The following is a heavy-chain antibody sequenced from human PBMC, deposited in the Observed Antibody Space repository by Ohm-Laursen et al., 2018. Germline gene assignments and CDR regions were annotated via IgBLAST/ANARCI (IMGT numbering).Heavy chain of an antibody. Sequence: SLRLSCTASGFTISGNYMSWVRQAPGKGLEWVSVIYSGGTTYYADSVKGRFTISRDNSKSTLYLQMNSLRAEDTAVYYCARGGSYQLLYPYYFDYWGQGTLVTVSS. D-gene: IGHD2-2*02. CDR2: IYSGGTT. J-gene: IGHJ4*02. CDR1: GFTISGNY. CDR3: ARGGSYQLLYPYYFDY. V-gene: IGHV3-53*01.